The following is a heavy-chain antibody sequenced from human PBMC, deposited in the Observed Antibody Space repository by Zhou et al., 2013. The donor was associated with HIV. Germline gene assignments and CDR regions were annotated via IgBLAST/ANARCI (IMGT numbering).Heavy chain of an antibody. CDR3: ALTYYYGMDV. CDR2: IIPNSGDT. V-gene: IGHV1-2*02. J-gene: IGHJ6*02. Sequence: QVHLVQSGLEVKKPGASVKVSCKASGYPFSDYYMHWVRQAPGQGLEWMGWIIPNSGDTNYAQKFQGRVTMTRDTSISTAYMDLSRLRFDDTAVYYCALTYYYGMDVWGRGDHGHRLL. CDR1: GYPFSDYY.